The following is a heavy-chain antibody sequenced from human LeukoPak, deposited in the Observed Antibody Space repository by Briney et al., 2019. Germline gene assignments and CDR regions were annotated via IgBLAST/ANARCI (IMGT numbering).Heavy chain of an antibody. J-gene: IGHJ4*02. CDR1: GFTFDDYA. V-gene: IGHV3-9*01. CDR3: AKNISGSPPSVTFDY. D-gene: IGHD1-26*01. Sequence: PGGSLRLSCAASGFTFDDYAMHWVRQAPGKGLEWVSGISWNSGSIGYADSVKGRFTISRDNAKNSLYLQMNSLGAEDTALYYCAKNISGSPPSVTFDYWGQGTLVTVSS. CDR2: ISWNSGSI.